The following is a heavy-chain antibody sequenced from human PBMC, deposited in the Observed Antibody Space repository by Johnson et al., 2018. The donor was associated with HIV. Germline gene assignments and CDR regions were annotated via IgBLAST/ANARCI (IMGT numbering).Heavy chain of an antibody. CDR1: GFTFSSYA. CDR3: ARDSVKGWELLTDAFDI. CDR2: VSYDGSVK. D-gene: IGHD1-26*01. J-gene: IGHJ3*02. Sequence: QVQLVESGGGVVQPGMSLRLSCAASGFTFSSYAMHWVRKATGKGLEWVALVSYDGSVKYYADSVKGRFIISRDNSKNTLYLQLNSLRPEDTAVYYCARDSVKGWELLTDAFDIWGQGTMFTVFS. V-gene: IGHV3-30*04.